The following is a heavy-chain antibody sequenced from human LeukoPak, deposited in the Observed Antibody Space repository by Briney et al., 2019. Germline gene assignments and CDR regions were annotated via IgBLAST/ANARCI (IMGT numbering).Heavy chain of an antibody. CDR3: ARDPSRSWWGYFDY. CDR2: FSESSGSA. CDR1: GFTLSSHA. V-gene: IGHV3-23*01. D-gene: IGHD6-13*01. Sequence: GGSLRLSCAASGFTLSSHAMSWVRQAPGKGLEWVSTFSESSGSAHYADSVKGRFTISRDISKNTLYLQMNSLRAEDTAVYYCARDPSRSWWGYFDYWGQGALVTVSS. J-gene: IGHJ4*02.